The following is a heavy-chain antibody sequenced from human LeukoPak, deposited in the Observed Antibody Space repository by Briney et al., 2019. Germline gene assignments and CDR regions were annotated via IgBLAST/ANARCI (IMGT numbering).Heavy chain of an antibody. Sequence: GGSLRLSCAASGFTFSTYAMNWVRQAPGKGLEWVAVISDDGRHNYYADSVKGRFTISRDNAKNSLYLQMNSLRAEDTAVYYCARDFIYGSGTPEWVFDYWGQGTLVTVSS. V-gene: IGHV3-30*04. CDR1: GFTFSTYA. J-gene: IGHJ4*02. CDR3: ARDFIYGSGTPEWVFDY. D-gene: IGHD3-10*01. CDR2: ISDDGRHN.